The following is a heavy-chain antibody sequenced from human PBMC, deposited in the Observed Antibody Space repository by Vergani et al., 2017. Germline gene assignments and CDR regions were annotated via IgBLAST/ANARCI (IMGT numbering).Heavy chain of an antibody. CDR1: GGSIRSGGYY. CDR3: ARAGPWQPSYYYDNSDYPRGGIFDY. J-gene: IGHJ4*02. CDR2: IYYSGST. D-gene: IGHD3-22*01. Sequence: QVQLQESGPGLVKPSQTLSLTCTVSGGSIRSGGYYWSWIRQHPGKGLEWIGFIYYSGSTYYNPSLKSRVTISVDTSKNQFSLKLSSVTAADTAVYYCARAGPWQPSYYYDNSDYPRGGIFDYWGQGTLVTVSS. V-gene: IGHV4-31*02.